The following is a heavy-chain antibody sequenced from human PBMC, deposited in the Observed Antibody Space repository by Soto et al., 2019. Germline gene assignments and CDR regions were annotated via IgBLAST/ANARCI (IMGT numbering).Heavy chain of an antibody. CDR3: ARDIISGGYDSPPGY. Sequence: QVQLVESGGGVVQPGRSLRLSCAASGFTFSSYGMHWVRQAPGKGLEWVAVIWYDGSNKYYADSVKGRFTISRDNSKNTLYLQMNRLRAEDTAVYYCARDIISGGYDSPPGYWGQGTLVTVSS. CDR2: IWYDGSNK. D-gene: IGHD5-12*01. CDR1: GFTFSSYG. V-gene: IGHV3-33*01. J-gene: IGHJ4*02.